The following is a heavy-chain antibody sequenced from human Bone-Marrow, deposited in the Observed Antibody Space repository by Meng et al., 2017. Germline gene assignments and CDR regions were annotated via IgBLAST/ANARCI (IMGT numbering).Heavy chain of an antibody. D-gene: IGHD3-10*01. V-gene: IGHV3-15*01. CDR1: GFTFSNAW. Sequence: GGSLRLSCAASGFTFSNAWMSWVRQAPGKGLEWVGRIKSKTDGGTTDYAAPVKGRFTISRDDSKNTLYLQMNSLKTEDTAVYYCTSMVRGVKPVAYWGQGTLVTVSS. CDR3: TSMVRGVKPVAY. J-gene: IGHJ4*02. CDR2: IKSKTDGGTT.